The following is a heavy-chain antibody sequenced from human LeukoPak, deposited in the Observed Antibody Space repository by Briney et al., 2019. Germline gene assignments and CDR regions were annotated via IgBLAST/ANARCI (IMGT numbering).Heavy chain of an antibody. CDR1: GGSISSGNYY. J-gene: IGHJ4*02. V-gene: IGHV4-30-4*01. D-gene: IGHD5-12*01. CDR3: ARGLGYSGFDLLWY. Sequence: SETLSLTCTVSGGSISSGNYYWSWIRQPPGKGLEWIGYIYYSGSTYYNPSLKSRVTISVDTSKNQFSLKLSSVTAADTAVYYCARGLGYSGFDLLWYWGQGTLVTVSS. CDR2: IYYSGST.